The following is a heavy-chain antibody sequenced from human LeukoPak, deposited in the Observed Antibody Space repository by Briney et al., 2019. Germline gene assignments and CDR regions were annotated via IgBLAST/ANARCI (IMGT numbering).Heavy chain of an antibody. CDR1: GYTFTGYY. CDR3: ARDIGGLRFLEWSLPYFDY. D-gene: IGHD3-3*01. V-gene: IGHV1-2*02. CDR2: INPNSGGT. Sequence: GASVKVSCKASGYTFTGYYMHWVRQAPGQGLEWMGWINPNSGGTNYAQKFQGRVTMTRDTSISTAYMELSRPRSDDTAVYYCARDIGGLRFLEWSLPYFDYWGQGTLVTVSS. J-gene: IGHJ4*02.